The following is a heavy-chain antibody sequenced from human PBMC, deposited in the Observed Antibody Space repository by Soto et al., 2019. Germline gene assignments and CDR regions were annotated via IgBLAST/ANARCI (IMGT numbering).Heavy chain of an antibody. Sequence: EVQLVESGGGLVQPGGSLRLSCAASGFTVSSKYMTWVRQAPGKGLEWVSLIQSGGTTYYADSLKGRFTISRDTSENTLHLQVARLRVEDTAVYYCARDDVLCDGGRCYGIPLAVWGKGTTVTVSS. J-gene: IGHJ6*04. CDR3: ARDDVLCDGGRCYGIPLAV. V-gene: IGHV3-66*01. CDR1: GFTVSSKY. D-gene: IGHD2-15*01. CDR2: IQSGGTT.